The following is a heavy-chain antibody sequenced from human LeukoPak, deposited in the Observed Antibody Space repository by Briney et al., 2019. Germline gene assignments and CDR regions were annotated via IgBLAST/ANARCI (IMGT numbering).Heavy chain of an antibody. V-gene: IGHV3-30*18. Sequence: GRSLRLSCAASGFTFSSYGMHWVRQAPGKGLEWVAVISYDGSNKYYADSVKGRFTISRDNSKNTLYLQMNSLRAEDTAVYYCAKDLIVVVPAAMYYYYYGMDVWGQGTTVTVSS. CDR2: ISYDGSNK. CDR1: GFTFSSYG. D-gene: IGHD2-2*01. CDR3: AKDLIVVVPAAMYYYYYGMDV. J-gene: IGHJ6*02.